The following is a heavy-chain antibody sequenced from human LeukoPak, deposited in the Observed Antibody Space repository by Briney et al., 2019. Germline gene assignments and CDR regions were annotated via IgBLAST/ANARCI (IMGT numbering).Heavy chain of an antibody. J-gene: IGHJ5*02. CDR1: GYTFTSYY. CDR3: ARHCSGGSCYSGP. CDR2: INPSGGST. Sequence: GASVKVSCKASGYTFTSYYMHWVRQAPGQGLKWMGIINPSGGSTSCAQKFQGRVTMTRDTSTSTVYMELSSLRSEDTAVYYCARHCSGGSCYSGPWGQGTLVTVSS. V-gene: IGHV1-46*01. D-gene: IGHD2-15*01.